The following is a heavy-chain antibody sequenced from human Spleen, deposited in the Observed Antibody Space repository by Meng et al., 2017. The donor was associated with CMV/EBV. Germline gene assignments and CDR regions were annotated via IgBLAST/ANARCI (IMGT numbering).Heavy chain of an antibody. CDR3: AKGGIIAGWWFDP. CDR1: GVNLSSSG. CDR2: IRYDGRNK. D-gene: IGHD3-16*02. Sequence: AASGVNLSSSGMHWVRQAPGKGLEWVTYIRYDGRNKYYADSVKGRFTNSRDNSKNTVYLQMNSLRSEDTGVYYCAKGGIIAGWWFDPWGQGTLVTVSS. V-gene: IGHV3-30*02. J-gene: IGHJ5*02.